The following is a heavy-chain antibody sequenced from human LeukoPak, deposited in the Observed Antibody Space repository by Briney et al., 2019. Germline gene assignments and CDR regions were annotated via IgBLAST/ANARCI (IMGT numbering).Heavy chain of an antibody. CDR3: ARRGFTYYYDSSGYYCDY. Sequence: ASVKVSCKTSGYTLTSYGISWVRQAPGQGLEWMGWISAYNGNTNYAQKLQGRVTMTTDTSTSTAYMELRSLRSDDTAVYYCARRGFTYYYDSSGYYCDYWGQGTLVTVSS. V-gene: IGHV1-18*01. J-gene: IGHJ4*02. CDR2: ISAYNGNT. D-gene: IGHD3-22*01. CDR1: GYTLTSYG.